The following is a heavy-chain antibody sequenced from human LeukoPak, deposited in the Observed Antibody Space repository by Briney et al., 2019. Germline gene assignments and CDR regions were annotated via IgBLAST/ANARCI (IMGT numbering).Heavy chain of an antibody. J-gene: IGHJ4*02. D-gene: IGHD3-9*01. V-gene: IGHV3-11*01. CDR1: GFTFSDYY. CDR2: ISSSGSTI. CDR3: ARDRHLGANDILTGYNDY. Sequence: GGSLRLSCAASGFTFSDYYMSWIRQAPGKGLEWVSYISSSGSTIYYADSVKGRFTTSRDNAKNSLYLQMNSLRAEDTAVYYCARDRHLGANDILTGYNDYWGQGTLVTVSS.